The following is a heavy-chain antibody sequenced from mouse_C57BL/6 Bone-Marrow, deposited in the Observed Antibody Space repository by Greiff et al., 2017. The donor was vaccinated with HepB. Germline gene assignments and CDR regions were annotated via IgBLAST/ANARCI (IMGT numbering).Heavy chain of an antibody. CDR1: GFTFTDYY. CDR3: ARNRYGSSSPAMDY. J-gene: IGHJ4*01. V-gene: IGHV7-3*01. CDR2: IRNKANGYTK. D-gene: IGHD1-1*01. Sequence: EVQLVESGGGLVQPGGSLSLSCAASGFTFTDYYMSWVRQPPGKALEWLGFIRNKANGYTKEYSASVKGRFTIARDNSQSILFLQLPALRAEDSATYYCARNRYGSSSPAMDYWGQGTSVTVSS.